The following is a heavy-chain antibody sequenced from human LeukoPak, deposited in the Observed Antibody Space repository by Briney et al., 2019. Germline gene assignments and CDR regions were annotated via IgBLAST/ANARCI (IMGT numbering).Heavy chain of an antibody. J-gene: IGHJ6*03. CDR2: IHTSGST. D-gene: IGHD3-10*01. V-gene: IGHV4-4*09. CDR1: GGSISTYY. Sequence: PSETLSLTCTVSGGSISTYYWSWIRQPPGKGLEYIGYIHTSGSTNYNSSLKSRITISIDMSKDQFSLILSSVTAADTAVYFCARSYGSGSYYSRDYYFYRDVWGKGTTVTVSS. CDR3: ARSYGSGSYYSRDYYFYRDV.